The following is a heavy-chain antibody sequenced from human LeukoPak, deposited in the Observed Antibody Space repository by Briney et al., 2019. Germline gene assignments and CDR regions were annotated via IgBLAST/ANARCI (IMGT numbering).Heavy chain of an antibody. Sequence: SETLSLTCTVSGGSISSYYWSWIRQPPGKGLEWIGYIYYSGSTYYNPSLKSRVTISVDTSKNQFSLKLSSVTAADTAVYYCARVSHSSSSDFDYWGQGTLVTVSS. CDR1: GGSISSYY. D-gene: IGHD6-13*01. J-gene: IGHJ4*02. V-gene: IGHV4-59*12. CDR2: IYYSGST. CDR3: ARVSHSSSSDFDY.